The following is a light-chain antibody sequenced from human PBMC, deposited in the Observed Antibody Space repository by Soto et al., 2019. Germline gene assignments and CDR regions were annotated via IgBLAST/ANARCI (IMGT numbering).Light chain of an antibody. Sequence: QPVLTQPRSVAGSPGRSITISCTGTVGLVSWYQQHPGKVPKLIIYDDTKRPSGVSSRFSGSKSGNTASLTISGLQTEDEADYYCCLYVGGRTYVFGTGTKATVL. CDR1: VGL. J-gene: IGLJ1*01. V-gene: IGLV2-23*01. CDR3: CLYVGGRTYV. CDR2: DDT.